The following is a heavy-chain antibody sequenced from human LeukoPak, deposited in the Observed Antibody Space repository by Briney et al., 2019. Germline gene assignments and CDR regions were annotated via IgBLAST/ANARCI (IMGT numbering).Heavy chain of an antibody. D-gene: IGHD5/OR15-5a*01. Sequence: GESLRLSCAASEFTFSSYGMHWVRQAPGKGLEWVAFIRYDGSNKYYADSVKGRFTISRDNSKNTLYLQMNSLRAEDTAVYYCAKDFSLVSVGPGEVDYWGQGTLVTVSS. J-gene: IGHJ4*02. V-gene: IGHV3-30*02. CDR2: IRYDGSNK. CDR1: EFTFSSYG. CDR3: AKDFSLVSVGPGEVDY.